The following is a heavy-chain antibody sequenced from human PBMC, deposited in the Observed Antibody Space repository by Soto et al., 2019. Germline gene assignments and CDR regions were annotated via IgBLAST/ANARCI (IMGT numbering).Heavy chain of an antibody. V-gene: IGHV4-31*03. CDR1: GGSISSGGYY. D-gene: IGHD3-10*01. J-gene: IGHJ6*03. Sequence: QVQLQESGPGLVKPSQTLSLTCTVSGGSISSGGYYWSWIRQHPGKGLEWIGYIYYSGSTYYNPSLKSRVTIAVDTSKNQFSLKLSSVTAADTAVYYCARGSRYYYGSGSYYNTYYYYYMDVWGKGTTVTVSS. CDR2: IYYSGST. CDR3: ARGSRYYYGSGSYYNTYYYYYMDV.